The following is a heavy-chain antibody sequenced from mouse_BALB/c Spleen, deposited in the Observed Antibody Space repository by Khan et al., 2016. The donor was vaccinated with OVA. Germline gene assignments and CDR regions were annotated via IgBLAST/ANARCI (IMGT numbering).Heavy chain of an antibody. Sequence: QVQLKQSGAELVRPGASVKLSCKPSGYIFTSYWIHWVKQRSGQGLEWIARIYPGTGSIYYNEKFKGKATLTADKSSSTAFMQSSSLKYEDSAVDFCARGGDSDEAWFAYWGQGTLVTVSA. J-gene: IGHJ3*01. CDR1: GYIFTSYW. V-gene: IGHV1-76*01. CDR2: IYPGTGSI. CDR3: ARGGDSDEAWFAY.